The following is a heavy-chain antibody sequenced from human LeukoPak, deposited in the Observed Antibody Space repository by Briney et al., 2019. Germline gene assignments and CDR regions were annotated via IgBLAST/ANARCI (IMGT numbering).Heavy chain of an antibody. D-gene: IGHD3-3*01. J-gene: IGHJ4*02. CDR3: AKDHGSNYDFWSGYSYYFDY. Sequence: GRSLRRSGAASGFTFDEYAMHWVRQPPGQGLEWVSGISWNSYDIGYADSVKGRFTISRDNAKNSLYLQMNSLRAEDMALYYCAKDHGSNYDFWSGYSYYFDYWGQGTLVTVSS. CDR2: ISWNSYDI. V-gene: IGHV3-9*03. CDR1: GFTFDEYA.